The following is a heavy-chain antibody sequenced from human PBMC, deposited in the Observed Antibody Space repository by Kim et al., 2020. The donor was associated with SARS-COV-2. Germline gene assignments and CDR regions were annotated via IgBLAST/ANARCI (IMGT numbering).Heavy chain of an antibody. V-gene: IGHV3-64D*06. Sequence: GGSLRLSCSASGFTFSSYAMHWVRQAPGKGLEYVSAISSNGGSTYYADSVKGRFTISRDNSKNTLYLQMSSLRAEDTAVYYCVKFGHPFSRGYSYAPDRPTYYYYGMDVWGQGTTVTVSS. J-gene: IGHJ6*02. CDR1: GFTFSSYA. D-gene: IGHD5-18*01. CDR2: ISSNGGST. CDR3: VKFGHPFSRGYSYAPDRPTYYYYGMDV.